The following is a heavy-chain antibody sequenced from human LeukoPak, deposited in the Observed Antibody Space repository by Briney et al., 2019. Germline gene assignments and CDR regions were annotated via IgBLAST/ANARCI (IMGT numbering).Heavy chain of an antibody. Sequence: AETLSLTCAVYYESFSHYFWSWIRQPPGKGLEWIGGINDNGDTNYNPSLKSRVTISVDTSRDRFALQLTSVTVAGTAVYYCARCPRLHDYGAYGVGTKFEYNWFDPWGQGTLVTVSS. CDR2: INDNGDT. V-gene: IGHV4-34*01. CDR1: YESFSHYF. D-gene: IGHD4-17*01. J-gene: IGHJ5*02. CDR3: ARCPRLHDYGAYGVGTKFEYNWFDP.